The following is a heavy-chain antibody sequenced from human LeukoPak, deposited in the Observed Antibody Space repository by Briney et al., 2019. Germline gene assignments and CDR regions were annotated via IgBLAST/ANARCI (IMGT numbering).Heavy chain of an antibody. D-gene: IGHD4-23*01. CDR3: ARGRPHGNDY. Sequence: GGSLRLSCAASEFTFSSYWMNWVRQAPGKGLVRVSRIASGGSSTTYADSVKGRFSISRDNAKNTLYLQMNSLRVEDTAVYYCARGRPHGNDYWGQGTLVTVSS. J-gene: IGHJ4*02. CDR2: IASGGSST. CDR1: EFTFSSYW. V-gene: IGHV3-74*01.